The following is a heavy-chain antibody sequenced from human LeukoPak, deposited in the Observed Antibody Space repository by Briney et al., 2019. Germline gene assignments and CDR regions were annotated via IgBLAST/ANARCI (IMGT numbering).Heavy chain of an antibody. D-gene: IGHD3-9*01. CDR2: ISYDGSNK. CDR1: GFTFSSYG. V-gene: IGHV3-30*03. Sequence: GSLRLSCAASGFTFSSYGMHWVRQAPGKGLEWVAVISYDGSNKYYADSVKGRFTISRDNSKNTLYLQMHSLRAEDTAVYYCARDLCFDCLPQPSNYFDPWGQGTLVTVSS. J-gene: IGHJ5*02. CDR3: ARDLCFDCLPQPSNYFDP.